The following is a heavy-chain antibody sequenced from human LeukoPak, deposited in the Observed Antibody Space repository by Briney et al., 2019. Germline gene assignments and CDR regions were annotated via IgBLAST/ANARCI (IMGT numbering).Heavy chain of an antibody. CDR3: ARFPMTTVTTWIDP. J-gene: IGHJ5*02. Sequence: ASVKVSCKASGYTFNSYGISWVRQAPGQGLEWMGWINPNSGGTNYAQKFQGRVTMTRDTSISTAYMELSRLRSDDTAVYYCARFPMTTVTTWIDPWGQGTLVTVSS. V-gene: IGHV1-2*02. CDR2: INPNSGGT. CDR1: GYTFNSYG. D-gene: IGHD4-17*01.